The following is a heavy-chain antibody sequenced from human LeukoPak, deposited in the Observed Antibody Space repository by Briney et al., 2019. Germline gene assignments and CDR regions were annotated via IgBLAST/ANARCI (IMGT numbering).Heavy chain of an antibody. Sequence: ASVKVSCKASGYTFTGYYMHWVRQAPGQGLEWMGWINPNSGGTNYVQKFQGRVTMTRDTSINTAYMELSRLTSDDTAVYYCARGRDLDCSSTSCSMFDYWGQGTLVTVSS. J-gene: IGHJ4*02. CDR1: GYTFTGYY. D-gene: IGHD2-2*01. CDR2: INPNSGGT. CDR3: ARGRDLDCSSTSCSMFDY. V-gene: IGHV1-2*02.